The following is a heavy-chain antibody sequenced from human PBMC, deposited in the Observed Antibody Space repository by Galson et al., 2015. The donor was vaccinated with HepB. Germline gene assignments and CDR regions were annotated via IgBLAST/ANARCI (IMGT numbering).Heavy chain of an antibody. V-gene: IGHV3-48*03. CDR1: GFTFSSYE. CDR3: ARGAIAVAGTHSRRGYYYYGMDV. Sequence: SLRLSCAASGFTFSSYEMNWVRQAPGKGLEWVSYISSSGSTIYYADSVKGRFTISRDNAKNSLYLQMNSLRAEDTAVYYCARGAIAVAGTHSRRGYYYYGMDVWGQGTTVTVSS. CDR2: ISSSGSTI. D-gene: IGHD6-19*01. J-gene: IGHJ6*02.